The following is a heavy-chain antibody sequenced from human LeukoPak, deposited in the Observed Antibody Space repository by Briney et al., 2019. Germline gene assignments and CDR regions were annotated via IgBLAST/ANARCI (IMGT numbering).Heavy chain of an antibody. J-gene: IGHJ4*02. D-gene: IGHD3-22*01. CDR3: ARVPEYDSSGYYPYYFDY. CDR2: IIPIFGTA. Sequence: SVKVSCKASGGTFSSYAISCVRQAPGQGLEWMGRIIPIFGTANYAQKFQGRVTITTDESTSTAYMELSSLRSEDTAVDYCARVPEYDSSGYYPYYFDYWGQGTLVTVSS. CDR1: GGTFSSYA. V-gene: IGHV1-69*05.